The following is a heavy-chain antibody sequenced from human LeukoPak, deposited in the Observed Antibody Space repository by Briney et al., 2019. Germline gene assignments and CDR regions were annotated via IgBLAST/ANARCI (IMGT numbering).Heavy chain of an antibody. D-gene: IGHD3-3*01. J-gene: IGHJ5*02. CDR1: GGSISSGGYY. Sequence: SETLSLTCTVSGGSISSGGYYWSWIRQHPGKGLEWIGYIYYSGSTYYNPSPKSRVTISVDTSKNQFSLKLSSVTAADTAVYYCVRGLNDFWSGYYTEWFDPWGQGTLVTVSS. CDR3: VRGLNDFWSGYYTEWFDP. V-gene: IGHV4-31*03. CDR2: IYYSGST.